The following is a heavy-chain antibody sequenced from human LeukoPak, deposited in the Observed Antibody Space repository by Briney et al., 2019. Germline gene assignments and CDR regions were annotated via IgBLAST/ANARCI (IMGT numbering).Heavy chain of an antibody. CDR3: ARDRGSGSYVLLDY. CDR2: ISSSSSTI. CDR1: GFTFSSYS. D-gene: IGHD1-26*01. J-gene: IGHJ4*02. V-gene: IGHV3-48*04. Sequence: GGSLRLSCAASGFTFSSYSMNWVRQAPGKGLEWVSYISSSSSTIYYADSVKGRFTISRDNAKNSLYLQMNSLRAEDTAVYYCARDRGSGSYVLLDYWGQGTLVTVSS.